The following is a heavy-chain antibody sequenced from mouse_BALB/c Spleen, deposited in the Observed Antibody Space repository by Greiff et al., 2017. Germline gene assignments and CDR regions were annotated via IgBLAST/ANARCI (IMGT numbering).Heavy chain of an antibody. CDR3: ARDTEYGNYED. V-gene: IGHV3-6*02. CDR1: GYSITSGYY. CDR2: ISYDGSN. D-gene: IGHD2-10*02. J-gene: IGHJ3*01. Sequence: EVKLLESGPGLVKPSQSLSLTCSVTGYSITSGYYWNWIRQFPGNKLEWMGYISYDGSNNYNPSLKNRISITRDTSKNQFFLKLNSVTTEDTATYYCARDTEYGNYEDWGQGTLVTVSA.